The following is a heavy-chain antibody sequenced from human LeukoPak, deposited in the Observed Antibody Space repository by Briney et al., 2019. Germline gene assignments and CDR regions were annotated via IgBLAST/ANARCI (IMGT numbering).Heavy chain of an antibody. CDR3: ARVPPSTIMVRGFIPTGRYRDV. CDR2: IYHSGST. J-gene: IGHJ6*03. D-gene: IGHD3-10*01. V-gene: IGHV4-4*02. Sequence: PSETLSLTCAVSGGSISSSNWWSWVRQPPGKGLEWIGEIYHSGSTNYNPSLKSRVTISVDTSKNQFSLKLSSVTAADTAVYYCARVPPSTIMVRGFIPTGRYRDVWGKGPTVTISS. CDR1: GGSISSSNW.